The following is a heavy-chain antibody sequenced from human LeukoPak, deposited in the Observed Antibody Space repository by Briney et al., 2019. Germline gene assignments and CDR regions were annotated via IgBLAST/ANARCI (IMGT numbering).Heavy chain of an antibody. D-gene: IGHD4-23*01. CDR1: GFTFSSYA. CDR3: TTDQAQRVTNDAFDI. J-gene: IGHJ3*02. CDR2: ISGSGGST. V-gene: IGHV3-23*01. Sequence: GGSLRLSCAASGFTFSSYAMSWVRQAPGKGLEWVSAISGSGGSTYYADSVKGRFTISRDNSKNMLYLQMNSLRAEDTAVYYCTTDQAQRVTNDAFDIWGQGTMVTVSS.